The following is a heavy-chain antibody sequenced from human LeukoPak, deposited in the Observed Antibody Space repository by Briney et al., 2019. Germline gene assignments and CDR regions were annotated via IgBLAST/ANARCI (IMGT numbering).Heavy chain of an antibody. V-gene: IGHV3-30*02. CDR3: VKDIRRGYNFGYDQFAY. D-gene: IGHD5-18*01. J-gene: IGHJ4*02. CDR1: GFIFSNYG. Sequence: GGSLRLSCAASGFIFSNYGMHWVRQAPGKGLEWVAFIQYNGTNKDYADSVKGRFTISRDNSKNTVSLQMNSLKPEDTALYYCVKDIRRGYNFGYDQFAYWGQGTLVTVSS. CDR2: IQYNGTNK.